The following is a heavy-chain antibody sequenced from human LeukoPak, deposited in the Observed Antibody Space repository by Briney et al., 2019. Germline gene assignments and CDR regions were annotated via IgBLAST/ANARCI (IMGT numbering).Heavy chain of an antibody. CDR1: GFTFSSYG. V-gene: IGHV3-30*02. J-gene: IGHJ4*02. CDR3: AKEFGLTGDGNLGYFDY. D-gene: IGHD7-27*01. Sequence: PGGSLRLSCAASGFTFSSYGMHWVRQAPGKGLEWVAFIRYDGSNKYYADSVKGRFTISRDNSKNTLYLQMNSLRAEDTAVYYCAKEFGLTGDGNLGYFDYWGQGTLVTVSS. CDR2: IRYDGSNK.